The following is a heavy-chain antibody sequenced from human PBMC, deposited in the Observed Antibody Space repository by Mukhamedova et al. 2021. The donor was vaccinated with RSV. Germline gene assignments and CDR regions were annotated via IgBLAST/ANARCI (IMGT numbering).Heavy chain of an antibody. CDR3: KSGGYGMAV. D-gene: IGHD1-26*01. V-gene: IGHV4-59*01. J-gene: IGHJ6*02. Sequence: GLEWIGYLYYSGSTNYNPSFKSRVTISVDTSKNQFSLKLSSVTAADTAVYYCKSGGYGMAVWGQGTTVTVSS. CDR2: LYYSGST.